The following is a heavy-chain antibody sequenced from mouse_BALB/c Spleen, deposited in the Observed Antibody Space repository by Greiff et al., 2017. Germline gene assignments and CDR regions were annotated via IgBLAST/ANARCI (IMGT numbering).Heavy chain of an antibody. V-gene: IGHV1S81*02. CDR2: INPSNGRT. J-gene: IGHJ2*01. CDR1: GYTFTSYW. CDR3: ASDYGSRWGD. Sequence: QVQLQQPGAELVKPGASVKLSCKASGYTFTSYWMHWVKQRPGQGLEWIGEINPSNGRTNYNEKFKSKATLTVDKSSSTAYTQLSSLTSEDSAVYYCASDYGSRWGDWGQGTTLTVAS. D-gene: IGHD1-1*01.